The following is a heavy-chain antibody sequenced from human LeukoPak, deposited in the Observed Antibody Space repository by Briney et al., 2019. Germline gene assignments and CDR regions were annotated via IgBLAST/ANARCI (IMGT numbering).Heavy chain of an antibody. Sequence: SVKVSCKASGYTFTNYAISWVRQAPGQGLEWMGGIIPIFGTANYAQKFQGRVTITADESTSTAYMELSSLRSEDTAVYYCAGDSSGWDAFDIWGQGTMVTVSS. CDR3: AGDSSGWDAFDI. CDR2: IIPIFGTA. CDR1: GYTFTNYA. J-gene: IGHJ3*02. D-gene: IGHD3-22*01. V-gene: IGHV1-69*13.